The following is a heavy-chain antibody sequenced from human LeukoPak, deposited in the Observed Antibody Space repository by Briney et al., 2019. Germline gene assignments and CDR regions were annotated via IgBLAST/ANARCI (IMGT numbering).Heavy chain of an antibody. D-gene: IGHD3-22*01. CDR3: VRWVYYYDSTGQYDY. CDR2: ISYSGST. V-gene: IGHV4-31*03. CDR1: GGSISSGGYY. J-gene: IGHJ4*02. Sequence: SQTLSLTCTVSGGSISSGGYYWSWIRQHPGKGLEWIGYISYSGSTYYNPSLKSRVTISVDTSKNQFSLKLSSVTAADTAVYYCVRWVYYYDSTGQYDYWGQGTLVTVSS.